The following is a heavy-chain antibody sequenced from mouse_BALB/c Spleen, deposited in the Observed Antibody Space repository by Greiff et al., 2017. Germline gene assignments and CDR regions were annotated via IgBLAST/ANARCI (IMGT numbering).Heavy chain of an antibody. Sequence: EVKLVESGGGLVQPGGSMKLSCVASGFTFSNYWMNWVRQSPEKGLEWVAEIRLKSNNYATHYAESVKGRFTISRDDSKSSVYLQMNNLRAEDTGIYYCTRDRGGAMDYWGQGTSVTVSS. V-gene: IGHV6-6*02. J-gene: IGHJ4*01. D-gene: IGHD1-1*02. CDR1: GFTFSNYW. CDR2: IRLKSNNYAT. CDR3: TRDRGGAMDY.